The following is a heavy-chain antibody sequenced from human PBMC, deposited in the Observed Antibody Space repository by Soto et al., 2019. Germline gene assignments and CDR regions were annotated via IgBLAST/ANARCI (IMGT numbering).Heavy chain of an antibody. Sequence: PSETLSLTCTVSGGSISSGGYYWSWIRQHPGKGLEWIGYIYYSGSTYYNPSLKSRVTISVDTSKNQFSLKLSSVTAADTAVYYCARGIVVVPAANPEFDYWGQGTLVPVSS. V-gene: IGHV4-31*03. CDR2: IYYSGST. J-gene: IGHJ4*02. CDR3: ARGIVVVPAANPEFDY. D-gene: IGHD2-2*01. CDR1: GGSISSGGYY.